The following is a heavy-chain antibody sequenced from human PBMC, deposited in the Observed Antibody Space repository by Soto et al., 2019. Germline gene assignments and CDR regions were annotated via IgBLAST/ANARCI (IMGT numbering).Heavy chain of an antibody. J-gene: IGHJ5*02. Sequence: ASVKVSCKASGYTFTSYYMHWVRQAPGQGLEWMGIINPSGGSTSYAQKFQGRVTMTRDTSTSTVYMELSSLRSEDTAVYYCARDGYCSGGSYYPQPFDPWGQGTLVTVSS. D-gene: IGHD2-15*01. CDR1: GYTFTSYY. CDR3: ARDGYCSGGSYYPQPFDP. CDR2: INPSGGST. V-gene: IGHV1-46*03.